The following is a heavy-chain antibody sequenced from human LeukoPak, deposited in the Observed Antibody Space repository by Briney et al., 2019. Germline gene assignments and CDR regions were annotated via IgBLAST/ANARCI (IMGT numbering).Heavy chain of an antibody. Sequence: PGRSLRLSCAASGFTFSSYGMHWVRQAPGKGLEWVAVIWYDGSNKYYADSVKGRFTISRDNSKNTLYLQMNSLRAEDTAVYYCAKPYCSSTSCYRWYFDLWGRGTLVTVSS. V-gene: IGHV3-33*06. D-gene: IGHD2-2*02. CDR3: AKPYCSSTSCYRWYFDL. J-gene: IGHJ2*01. CDR1: GFTFSSYG. CDR2: IWYDGSNK.